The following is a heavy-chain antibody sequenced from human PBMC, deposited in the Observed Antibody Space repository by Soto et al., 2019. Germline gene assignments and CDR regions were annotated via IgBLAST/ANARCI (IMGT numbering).Heavy chain of an antibody. CDR3: AGAVAGTKFDY. CDR2: IYYSGST. CDR1: GGSISSYY. Sequence: SETLSLTCTVSGGSISSYYWSWIRQPPGKGLEWIGYIYYSGSTNYNPSLKSRVTISVDTSKDQFSLKLSSVTAADTAVYYCAGAVAGTKFDYWGQGTLVTVSS. J-gene: IGHJ4*02. V-gene: IGHV4-59*01. D-gene: IGHD6-19*01.